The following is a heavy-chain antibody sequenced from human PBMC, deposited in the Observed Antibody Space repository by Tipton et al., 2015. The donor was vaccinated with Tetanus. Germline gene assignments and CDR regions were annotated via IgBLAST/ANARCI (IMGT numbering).Heavy chain of an antibody. Sequence: SLRLSCAASGFTFDDYAMHWVRQAPGKGLEWVSGISWKSGTIGYADSVKGRFTISRDNAKNSLYLQMNGLRVEDTALYYCAKGRVPASMGTYWYFDLWGRGSLVTVSS. D-gene: IGHD2/OR15-2a*01. V-gene: IGHV3-9*01. CDR1: GFTFDDYA. J-gene: IGHJ2*01. CDR3: AKGRVPASMGTYWYFDL. CDR2: ISWKSGTI.